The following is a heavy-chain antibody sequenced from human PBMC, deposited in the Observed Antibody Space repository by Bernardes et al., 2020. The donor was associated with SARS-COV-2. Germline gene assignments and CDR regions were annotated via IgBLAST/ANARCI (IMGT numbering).Heavy chain of an antibody. CDR3: APSRWGTNVCDR. CDR2: LYWDDDK. V-gene: IGHV2-5*02. Sequence: SGPTLAHPTQPLTLTCSLSGFSVTSSGVGVGWIRQPPGKALEWLALLYWDDDKRYSPYLKNRLIITKDTSKNQVVLTMTNMNPVDTGAYYWAPSRWGTNVCDRWSRGTLVTVSP. J-gene: IGHJ5*02. D-gene: IGHD3-16*01. CDR1: GFSVTSSGVG.